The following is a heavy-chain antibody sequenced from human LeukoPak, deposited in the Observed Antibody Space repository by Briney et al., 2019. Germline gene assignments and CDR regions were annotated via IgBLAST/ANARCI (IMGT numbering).Heavy chain of an antibody. D-gene: IGHD6-19*01. CDR2: TSGGGGST. CDR1: GFTLRSYA. V-gene: IGHV3-23*01. CDR3: ARQPDDSSGWNNGQDFFDY. J-gene: IGHJ4*02. Sequence: GGSLRLSCAASGFTLRSYAMSWVRQAPGKGLEWVSGTSGGGGSTYYADSVKGRFTISRDNSKNTLLLQMNSLRAEDTAVYYCARQPDDSSGWNNGQDFFDYWGQGTLVTVSS.